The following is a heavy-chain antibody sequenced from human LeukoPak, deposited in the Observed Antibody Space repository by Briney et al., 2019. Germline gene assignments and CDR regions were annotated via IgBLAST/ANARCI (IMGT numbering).Heavy chain of an antibody. J-gene: IGHJ6*03. D-gene: IGHD3-10*01. Sequence: GGSLRLSCAASGFTFTSYAMSGVRQAPGRGLEWVSVISGRGGRTDYAGAVKGRFTISRDNSKNTLYLQMNSLRAEDTAVYYCAMLYGSGPFLYYYYMDVWGKGTTVTISS. CDR1: GFTFTSYA. CDR2: ISGRGGRT. CDR3: AMLYGSGPFLYYYYMDV. V-gene: IGHV3-23*01.